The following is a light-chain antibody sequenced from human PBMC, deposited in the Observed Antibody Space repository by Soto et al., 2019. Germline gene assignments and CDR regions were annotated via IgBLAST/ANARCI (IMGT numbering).Light chain of an antibody. CDR2: DVF. J-gene: IGKJ5*01. V-gene: IGKV1-33*01. CDR1: QEISTY. CDR3: QQYDKPPIT. Sequence: QMTXXPSSLYAAXGDXLXXXCRASQEISTYLNWYQRKPGKAPKLLIYDVFNLETGVPSRFSGSGSGAYFTLTITRLQPEDIATYFCQQYDKPPITLGQGTRMEIK.